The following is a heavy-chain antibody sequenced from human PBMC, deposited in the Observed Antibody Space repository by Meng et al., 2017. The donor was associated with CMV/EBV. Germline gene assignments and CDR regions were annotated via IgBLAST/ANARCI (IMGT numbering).Heavy chain of an antibody. CDR2: IIPIFGTA. V-gene: IGHV1-69*06. J-gene: IGHJ5*02. Sequence: FSSYAISWVRQAPGQGLEWMGGIIPIFGTANYAQKFQGRVTITADKSTSTAYMELSSPRSEDTAVYYCARAPIGDYVWGSYRYGWFDPWGQGTLVTVSS. CDR3: ARAPIGDYVWGSYRYGWFDP. D-gene: IGHD3-16*02. CDR1: FSSYA.